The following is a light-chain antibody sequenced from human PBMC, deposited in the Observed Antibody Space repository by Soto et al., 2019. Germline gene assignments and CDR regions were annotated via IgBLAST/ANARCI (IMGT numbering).Light chain of an antibody. CDR1: SSDVGGYNY. J-gene: IGLJ1*01. CDR2: EVS. V-gene: IGLV2-14*01. Sequence: QSVLTQPASVSGSPGQSITISCTGTSSDVGGYNYVSRYQQHPGKAPKLMIYEVSNRPSGVSNRFSGSKSGNTASLTISGLQAEDEAEYYCSSYTNINTRACVFGTGTKVTVL. CDR3: SSYTNINTRACV.